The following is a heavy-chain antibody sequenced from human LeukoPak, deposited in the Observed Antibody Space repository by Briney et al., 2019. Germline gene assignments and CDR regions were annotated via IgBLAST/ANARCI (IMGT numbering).Heavy chain of an antibody. CDR1: GFTFSSYA. CDR3: ARDHGSYYFDY. V-gene: IGHV3-30-3*01. J-gene: IGHJ4*02. Sequence: GGSLRLSCAASGFTFSSYAMHWVRQAPGKGVEWVAVISYDGSNKYYADSVKGRFTISRDNSKITLYLQMNSLRAEDTAVYYCARDHGSYYFDYWGQGTLVTVSS. CDR2: ISYDGSNK.